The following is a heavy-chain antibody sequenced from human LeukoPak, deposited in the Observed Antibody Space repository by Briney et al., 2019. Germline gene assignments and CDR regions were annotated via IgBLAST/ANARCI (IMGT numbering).Heavy chain of an antibody. Sequence: ASVKVSCKASGGTFSSYAISWVRQAPGQGLERMGGIIPIFGTANYAQKFQGRVTITRDTSASTAYMELSSLRSEDTAVYYCAREIRQWLDFDYWGQGTLVTVSS. D-gene: IGHD6-19*01. J-gene: IGHJ4*02. V-gene: IGHV1-69*05. CDR2: IIPIFGTA. CDR3: AREIRQWLDFDY. CDR1: GGTFSSYA.